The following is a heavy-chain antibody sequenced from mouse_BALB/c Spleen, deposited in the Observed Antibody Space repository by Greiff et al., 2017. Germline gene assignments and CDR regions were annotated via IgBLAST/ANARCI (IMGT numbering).Heavy chain of an antibody. Sequence: VHLVESGPGLVAPSQSLSITCTVSGFSLSRYSVHWVRQPPGKGLEWLGMIWGGGSTDYNSALKSRLSISKDNSKSQVFLKMNSLQTDDTAMYYCARNSDYGYAYAMDYWGQGTSVTVSS. CDR3: ARNSDYGYAYAMDY. J-gene: IGHJ4*01. D-gene: IGHD1-2*01. CDR2: IWGGGST. CDR1: GFSLSRYS. V-gene: IGHV2-6-4*01.